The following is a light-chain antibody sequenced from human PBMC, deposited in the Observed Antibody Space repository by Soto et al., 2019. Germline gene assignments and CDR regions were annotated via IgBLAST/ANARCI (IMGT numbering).Light chain of an antibody. CDR3: QQYNTWQT. CDR1: QSVSNS. Sequence: ETVMTQSPATLSVSPGGRATLSCRASQSVSNSLAWYQQKPGQAPRLLIYGASTRATGVPARFSGSGSGTEFTLTISSLQSEDFAVYYLQQYNTWQTFGQGTKVEMK. J-gene: IGKJ1*01. CDR2: GAS. V-gene: IGKV3-15*01.